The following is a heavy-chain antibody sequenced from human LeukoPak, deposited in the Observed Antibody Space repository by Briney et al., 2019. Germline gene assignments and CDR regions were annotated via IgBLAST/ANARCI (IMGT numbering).Heavy chain of an antibody. V-gene: IGHV3-30-3*01. CDR1: GFTFSSYA. CDR2: ISYDGSNK. D-gene: IGHD2-2*02. J-gene: IGHJ6*03. Sequence: GGSLRLSCAASGFTFSSYAMHWVRQAPGKGLGWVAVISYDGSNKYYADSVKGRFTISRDNSKNTLYLQMNSLRAEDTAVYYCARDRKEYQLLYTSGYYMDVWGKGTTVTVSS. CDR3: ARDRKEYQLLYTSGYYMDV.